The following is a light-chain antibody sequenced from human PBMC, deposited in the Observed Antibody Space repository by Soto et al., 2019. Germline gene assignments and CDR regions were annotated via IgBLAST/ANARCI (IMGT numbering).Light chain of an antibody. CDR1: QGISNY. CDR2: AAS. V-gene: IGKV1-27*01. CDR3: QKYNSDTDT. J-gene: IGKJ2*01. Sequence: DIQMTQSPSSLSASVGDRVTITCRASQGISNYLAWYQQKPGQVPKLLIYAASSLQSGVPSRFSGSGSGTDFTINISSLQPEDVANYYCQKYNSDTDTFGQGTKLKIK.